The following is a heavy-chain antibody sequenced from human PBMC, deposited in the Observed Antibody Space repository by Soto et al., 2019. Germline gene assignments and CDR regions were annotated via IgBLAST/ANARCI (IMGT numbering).Heavy chain of an antibody. CDR2: IKQDGSEK. J-gene: IGHJ6*02. CDR3: ARDKRRVDV. CDR1: GFTLSSYW. Sequence: PGGSLRLSCAASGFTLSSYWMNWFRQAPGKGLEWVANIKQDGSEKYYVDSVKGRFTISRDNAKNSLYLQMNSLRPEDTAVYYCARDKRRVDVWGQGTTVTVSS. V-gene: IGHV3-7*03.